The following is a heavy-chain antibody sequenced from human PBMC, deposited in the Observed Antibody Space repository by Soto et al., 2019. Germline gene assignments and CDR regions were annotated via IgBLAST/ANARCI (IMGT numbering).Heavy chain of an antibody. CDR3: ARWGVMLRLLEWLLYGFGF. D-gene: IGHD3-3*01. V-gene: IGHV4-4*02. CDR2: IYHSGST. J-gene: IGHJ4*02. CDR1: GGTSVSSDG. Sequence: VAGGTSVSSDGGRVVRKTSWKWLEWIGEIYHSGSTNYNPSLKSRVTISVDKSKNQFSLKLSSVTAADTAVYYCARWGVMLRLLEWLLYGFGFWGQGTLVTVYS.